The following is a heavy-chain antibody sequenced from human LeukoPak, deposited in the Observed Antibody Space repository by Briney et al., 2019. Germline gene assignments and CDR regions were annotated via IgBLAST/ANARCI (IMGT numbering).Heavy chain of an antibody. CDR2: IYPGDSDP. CDR1: GYSFTSYW. D-gene: IGHD3-22*01. Sequence: GESLKISCKGSGYSFTSYWIGWVRQMPGKGLEWMGIIYPGDSDPRYSPSFQGQLTISADKSIRTAYLQWSSLKASDTAMYYCARTYYYDSSGGFDYWGQGTLVTVSS. CDR3: ARTYYYDSSGGFDY. V-gene: IGHV5-51*01. J-gene: IGHJ4*02.